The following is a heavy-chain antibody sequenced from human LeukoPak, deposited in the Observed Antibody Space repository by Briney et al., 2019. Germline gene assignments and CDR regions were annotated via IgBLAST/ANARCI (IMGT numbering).Heavy chain of an antibody. CDR2: IYSDGSGI. CDR3: ARSTYYSSDWKAFDY. J-gene: IGHJ4*02. V-gene: IGHV3-74*01. D-gene: IGHD2-2*01. CDR1: GFTLSSYW. Sequence: GGSLTLSCSASGFTLSSYWMHWVCQAPGKGLVWVSRIYSDGSGINYADAVKGRFTISRDNAKNTLYLQMNSLRAEDTAVYYCARSTYYSSDWKAFDYWGQGTLVTVSS.